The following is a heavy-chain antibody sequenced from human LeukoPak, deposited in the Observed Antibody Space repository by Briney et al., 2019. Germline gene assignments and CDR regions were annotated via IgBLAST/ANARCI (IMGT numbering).Heavy chain of an antibody. CDR2: IYLGDSDT. CDR1: GYSFTSYW. J-gene: IGHJ6*03. CDR3: ARPRIAAAGNVYYMDV. D-gene: IGHD6-13*01. Sequence: GESLKISCKGSGYSFTSYWIGWVRQMPGKGLEWMGIIYLGDSDTRYSPSFQGQVTISADKSISTAYLRWSSLKASDTAMYYCARPRIAAAGNVYYMDVWGKGTTVTVSS. V-gene: IGHV5-51*01.